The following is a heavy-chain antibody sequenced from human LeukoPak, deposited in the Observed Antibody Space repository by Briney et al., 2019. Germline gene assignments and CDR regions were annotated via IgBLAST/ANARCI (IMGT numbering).Heavy chain of an antibody. Sequence: SETLSLTCTVSGGSISSSSYYWGWIRQPPGKGLEWIGSIYYGGSTYYNPSLKSRVTISVDTSKNQFSLKLSSVTAADTAVYYCARLTGIAVAQKWGQGTLVTVSS. D-gene: IGHD6-19*01. V-gene: IGHV4-39*01. J-gene: IGHJ4*02. CDR1: GGSISSSSYY. CDR3: ARLTGIAVAQK. CDR2: IYYGGST.